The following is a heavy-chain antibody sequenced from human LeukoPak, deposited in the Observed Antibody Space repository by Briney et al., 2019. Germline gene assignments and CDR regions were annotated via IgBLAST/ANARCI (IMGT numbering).Heavy chain of an antibody. CDR1: GFLFSRYW. CDR2: IKEDGSEK. CDR3: ARDSFETDIDY. D-gene: IGHD1-14*01. J-gene: IGHJ4*02. V-gene: IGHV3-7*01. Sequence: PGGSLRLSCAASGFLFSRYWMSWVRQAPGKGLEWVANIKEDGSEKYYVESMKGRFTISRDNVKNSLYLQINSLRAEGTAVYYCARDSFETDIDYWGQGTLVTVSS.